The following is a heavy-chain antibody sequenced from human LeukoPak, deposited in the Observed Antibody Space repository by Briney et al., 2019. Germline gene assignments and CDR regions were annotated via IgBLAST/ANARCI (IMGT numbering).Heavy chain of an antibody. J-gene: IGHJ4*02. CDR1: GFTVSSNY. V-gene: IGHV3-30*02. CDR2: IRYDGSNK. D-gene: IGHD3-22*01. CDR3: AKDFSVYYYDSRVLDY. Sequence: GGSLRLSCAASGFTVSSNYMSWVRQAPGKGLEWVAFIRYDGSNKYYADSVKGRFTISRDNSKNTLYLQMNRLRAEDTAVYYCAKDFSVYYYDSRVLDYWGQGTLVTVSS.